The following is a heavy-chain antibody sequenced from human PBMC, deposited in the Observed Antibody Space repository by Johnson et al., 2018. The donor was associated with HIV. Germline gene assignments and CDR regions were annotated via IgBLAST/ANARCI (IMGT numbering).Heavy chain of an antibody. V-gene: IGHV3-20*04. J-gene: IGHJ3*02. CDR3: AIAHPRADDAFDI. CDR1: GFTFDDYG. CDR2: INWNGGST. Sequence: VKLVESGGGLVQPGGSLRLSCAASGFTFDDYGMNWVRQAPGKGLEWVSGINWNGGSTGYADSVKGRFTISRDNARNSLYLQMNSLSAEDTAVYYCAIAHPRADDAFDIWGQGTMVTVSS.